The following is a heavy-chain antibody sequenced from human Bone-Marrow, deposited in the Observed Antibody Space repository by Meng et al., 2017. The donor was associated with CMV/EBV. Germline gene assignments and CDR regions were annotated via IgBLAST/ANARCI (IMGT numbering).Heavy chain of an antibody. Sequence: GGSLRLSCAASGFTFSSYSMNWVRQAPGKGLEWVSSISSSSSYMYYADSVKGRFTISRDNAKNSLYLQMNSLRAEDTAVYYCAKGMTTVTTAFDYWGQGTLVTVSS. J-gene: IGHJ4*02. CDR2: ISSSSSYM. CDR1: GFTFSSYS. V-gene: IGHV3-21*04. D-gene: IGHD4-17*01. CDR3: AKGMTTVTTAFDY.